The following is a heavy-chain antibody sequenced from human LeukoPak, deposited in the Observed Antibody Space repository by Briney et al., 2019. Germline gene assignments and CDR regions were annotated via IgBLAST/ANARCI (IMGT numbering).Heavy chain of an antibody. CDR3: ARNIVGPRQVDY. V-gene: IGHV4-59*01. D-gene: IGHD1-26*01. CDR1: GGSISSYY. CDR2: IYHSGTT. Sequence: SETLSLTYTVSGGSISSYYWSWIRQPPGKGLEWIGYIYHSGTTNYNPSLKSRVTISVDTSKSQFSLKLSSVTAADTAIYYCARNIVGPRQVDYWGQGTLVTVSS. J-gene: IGHJ4*02.